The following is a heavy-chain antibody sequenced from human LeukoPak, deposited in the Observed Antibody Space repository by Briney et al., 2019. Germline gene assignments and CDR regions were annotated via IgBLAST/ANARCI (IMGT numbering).Heavy chain of an antibody. CDR2: INHSGST. CDR1: GGSISSYY. V-gene: IGHV4-34*01. Sequence: SETLSLTCTVSGGSISSYYWSWIRQPPGKGLEWIGEINHSGSTNYNPSLKSRVTISVDTSKNQFSLKLSSVTAADTAVYYCAQYSSSSYFDYWGQGTLVTVSS. D-gene: IGHD6-13*01. CDR3: AQYSSSSYFDY. J-gene: IGHJ4*02.